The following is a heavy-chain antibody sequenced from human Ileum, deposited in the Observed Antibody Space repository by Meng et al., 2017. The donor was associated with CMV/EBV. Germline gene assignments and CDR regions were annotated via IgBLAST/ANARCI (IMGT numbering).Heavy chain of an antibody. CDR3: AREGPTDWGRALDY. D-gene: IGHD7-27*01. J-gene: IGHJ4*02. V-gene: IGHV4-4*07. CDR2: IYTSGSS. CDR1: GGSMSSYY. Sequence: QVRLQEWGPGLVKPSETLSLTCTGSGGSMSSYYWSWIRQPAGKGLEWIGRIYTSGSSNYNSSLKRRVPMSVDTSKNQFSMKLNSVTAADTAVYYCAREGPTDWGRALDYWGQGTLVTVSS.